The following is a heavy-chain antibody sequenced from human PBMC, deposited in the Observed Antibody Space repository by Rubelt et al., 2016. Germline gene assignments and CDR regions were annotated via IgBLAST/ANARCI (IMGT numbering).Heavy chain of an antibody. D-gene: IGHD3-10*01. Sequence: QVQLQESGPGLVKPSETLSLTCTVSGGSISSYYWSWIRQPPGKGLEWIGYIYYSGSTHYNPSLKSRVPISLHTPKTQFSLRLSSVTAADTAVYYWARTPLIYGSGSYYLDYWGQGTLVTVSS. V-gene: IGHV4-59*01. CDR2: IYYSGST. CDR1: GGSISSYY. CDR3: ARTPLIYGSGSYYLDY. J-gene: IGHJ4*02.